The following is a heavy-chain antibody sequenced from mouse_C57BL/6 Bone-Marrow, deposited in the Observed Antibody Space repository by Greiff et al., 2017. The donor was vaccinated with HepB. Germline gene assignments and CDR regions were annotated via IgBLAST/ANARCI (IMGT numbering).Heavy chain of an antibody. CDR3: ARWGWYYFDD. J-gene: IGHJ2*01. CDR2: VYPRSGNT. V-gene: IGHV1-81*01. Sequence: VQLQQSGAELARPGASVKLSCTASGYTFTSYGISWVKQRTGQGLEWIGEVYPRSGNTYYNEKFKGKATLTADKSSSTAYMELRSLTSEDSAVYFWARWGWYYFDDWGQGTTLTVSS. CDR1: GYTFTSYG. D-gene: IGHD3-3*01.